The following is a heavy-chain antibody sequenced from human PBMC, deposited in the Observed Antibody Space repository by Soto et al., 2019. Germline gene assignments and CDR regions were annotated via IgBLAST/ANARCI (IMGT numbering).Heavy chain of an antibody. CDR3: ARDSDYVLDY. CDR2: IYYSGST. CDR1: GGSISSYY. V-gene: IGHV4-59*01. J-gene: IGHJ4*02. Sequence: SETLSLTCTVSGGSISSYYWSWIRQPPGKGLEWIGYIYYSGSTNYNPSLKSRVTISVDTSKNQFSLKLSSVTAADAAVYYCARDSDYVLDYWGQGTLVTVSS. D-gene: IGHD4-17*01.